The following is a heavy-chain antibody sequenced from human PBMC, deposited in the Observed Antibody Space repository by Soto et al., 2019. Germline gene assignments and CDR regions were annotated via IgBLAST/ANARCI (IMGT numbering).Heavy chain of an antibody. Sequence: QVQLMQSGAEVRKPGASVKVSYRASGYTFTDYDINWVRQATGQGLEWLGWMTPNSGNTGYALKSQGRATLTRDISRSTASMALSSLTSDATAVYYCAITLYNSGDFAHWGQGTLVTVSS. CDR2: MTPNSGNT. J-gene: IGHJ5*02. V-gene: IGHV1-8*02. CDR1: GYTFTDYD. CDR3: AITLYNSGDFAH. D-gene: IGHD3-10*01.